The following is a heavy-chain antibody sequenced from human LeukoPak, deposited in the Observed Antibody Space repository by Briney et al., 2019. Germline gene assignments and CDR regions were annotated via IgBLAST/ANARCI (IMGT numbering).Heavy chain of an antibody. CDR3: AKSSGSYYYYYYMDV. D-gene: IGHD1-26*01. J-gene: IGHJ6*03. CDR2: ISWNSGST. CDR1: GFTFEDYA. Sequence: PGRSLRLSCAASGFTFEDYAMHGVRQAPGKGLEWVSGISWNSGSTGYADSVKGRFTISRDNAKNSLYLQMNSLRAEDMALYYCAKSSGSYYYYYYMDVWGKGTTVTVSS. V-gene: IGHV3-9*03.